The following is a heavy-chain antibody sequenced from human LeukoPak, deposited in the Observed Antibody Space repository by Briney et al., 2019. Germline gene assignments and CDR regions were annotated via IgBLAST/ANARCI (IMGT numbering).Heavy chain of an antibody. CDR3: AMTTEEMGAAFDI. D-gene: IGHD4-11*01. CDR1: GYTFTSYA. Sequence: ASVKVSCKDSGYTFTSYAMHWVRQAPGQRLAWMGWINAGNGNTKYSQEFQGRVTITRDTSASTAYLELSSLRSEDMAVYYCAMTTEEMGAAFDIWGQGTMVTVSS. V-gene: IGHV1-3*03. CDR2: INAGNGNT. J-gene: IGHJ3*02.